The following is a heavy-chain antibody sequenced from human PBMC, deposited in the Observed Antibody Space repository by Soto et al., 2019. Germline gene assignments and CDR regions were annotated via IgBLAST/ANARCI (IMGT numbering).Heavy chain of an antibody. CDR3: ARSPLTRVAIFGASDWYFDL. CDR1: GYAFSIYG. CDR2: ISAYNGNT. Sequence: ASVNVSWKAAGYAFSIYGISWGRQAPGQGLEWMGWISAYNGNTNYAQKLQGRVTMTTDTSTSTAYMELRSLRSDDTAVYYCARSPLTRVAIFGASDWYFDLWGRGTLVTVSS. V-gene: IGHV1-18*01. J-gene: IGHJ2*01. D-gene: IGHD3-3*01.